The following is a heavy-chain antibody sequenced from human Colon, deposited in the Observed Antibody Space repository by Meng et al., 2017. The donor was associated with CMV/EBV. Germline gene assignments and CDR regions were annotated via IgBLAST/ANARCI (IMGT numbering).Heavy chain of an antibody. Sequence: GESLKISCTASGFTFSTYDFHWVRQPTGKGLEWVSSIGTVGDTYSIGSVKGRFIISREDAKNSVYLQMNGLRDGDAGLYYCARARSPTHFDYWGQGALVTVSS. V-gene: IGHV3-13*01. CDR1: GFTFSTYD. CDR2: IGTVGDT. J-gene: IGHJ4*02. CDR3: ARARSPTHFDY.